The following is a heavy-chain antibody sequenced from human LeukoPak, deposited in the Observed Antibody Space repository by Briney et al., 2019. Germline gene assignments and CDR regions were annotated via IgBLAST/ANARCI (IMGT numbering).Heavy chain of an antibody. CDR1: GYTFSSYG. CDR3: ARTSGGVDDYGDYLLNF. V-gene: IGHV1-18*01. D-gene: IGHD4-17*01. J-gene: IGHJ4*02. Sequence: ASVKVSCKASGYTFSSYGISWVRQAPGQGLEWMGWISAYSGNTMYAQKLQGRATMTTDTSTSTAYMELRSLRSDDTAVYYCARTSGGVDDYGDYLLNFWGQGTLVTVSS. CDR2: ISAYSGNT.